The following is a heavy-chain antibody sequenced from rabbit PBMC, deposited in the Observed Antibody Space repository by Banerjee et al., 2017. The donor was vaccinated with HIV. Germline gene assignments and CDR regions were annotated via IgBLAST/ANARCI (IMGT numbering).Heavy chain of an antibody. CDR3: ARDLAGVIGWNFNL. J-gene: IGHJ4*01. D-gene: IGHD4-1*01. CDR2: IYAGSSSNT. Sequence: QEQLVESGGGLVKPEGSLTLTCKASGFSFSSNYWICWVRQAPGKGLEWIACIYAGSSSNTYYASWAKGRFTISKTSSTTVTLQMTSLTAADTATYFCARDLAGVIGWNFNLWGPGTLVTVS. CDR1: GFSFSSNYW. V-gene: IGHV1S45*01.